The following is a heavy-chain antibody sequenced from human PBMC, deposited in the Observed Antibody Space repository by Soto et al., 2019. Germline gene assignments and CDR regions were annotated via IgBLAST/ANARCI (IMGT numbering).Heavy chain of an antibody. Sequence: EVQLLESGGGLVQPGGSLRLSCAASGFTFSSYAMTWVRQAPGKGLEWVSGISDGGCSTNYADSVKGRFTISRDNSRNTAYLHMNSLRVNNTAVYDCAKDEEQASGWSFDTWGQGTLVTVSS. D-gene: IGHD6-19*01. CDR2: ISDGGCST. J-gene: IGHJ4*02. CDR1: GFTFSSYA. V-gene: IGHV3-23*01. CDR3: AKDEEQASGWSFDT.